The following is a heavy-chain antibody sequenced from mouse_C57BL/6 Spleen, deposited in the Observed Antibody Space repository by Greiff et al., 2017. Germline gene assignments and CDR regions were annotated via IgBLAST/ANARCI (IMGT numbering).Heavy chain of an antibody. Sequence: QVQLQQPGAELVKPGASVKLSCKASGYTFTSYWMQWVKQRPGQGLEWIGEIDPSDSYTNYNQKFKGKATLTVDTSSSTAYMQLSSLTSEDSAVYYCARKEDDYEFDYWGQGTTLTVSS. CDR3: ARKEDDYEFDY. CDR2: IDPSDSYT. D-gene: IGHD2-4*01. J-gene: IGHJ2*01. V-gene: IGHV1-50*01. CDR1: GYTFTSYW.